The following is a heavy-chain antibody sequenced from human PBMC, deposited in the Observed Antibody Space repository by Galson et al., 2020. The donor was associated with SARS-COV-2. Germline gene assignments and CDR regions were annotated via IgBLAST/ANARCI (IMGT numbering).Heavy chain of an antibody. D-gene: IGHD7-27*01. CDR3: AKDRYPAGDGDDEAVDV. CDR1: GFTFSNYV. J-gene: IGHJ3*01. Sequence: GGSLRLSCAGSGFTFSNYVMSWVRQAPGKGLEWVSDISGSGGVRTSYADSVRGRFTISRDNSKKTLFLQMNSLRAEDTAVYYCAKDRYPAGDGDDEAVDVWGQGTMVTVSS. CDR2: ISGSGGVRT. V-gene: IGHV3-23*01.